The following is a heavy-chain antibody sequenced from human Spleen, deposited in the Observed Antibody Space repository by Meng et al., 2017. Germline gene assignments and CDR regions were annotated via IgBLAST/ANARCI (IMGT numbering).Heavy chain of an antibody. J-gene: IGHJ4*02. V-gene: IGHV1-2*06. Sequence: ASVKVSCKASGYTFTGYYMHWVRQAPGQGLEWMGRINPNSGGTNYAQKFQGRVTMTRDMSISTAYMELSRLRSDDTAVYYCARVGGITMVRGVAYWGQGTLVTVSS. CDR2: INPNSGGT. D-gene: IGHD3-10*01. CDR3: ARVGGITMVRGVAY. CDR1: GYTFTGYY.